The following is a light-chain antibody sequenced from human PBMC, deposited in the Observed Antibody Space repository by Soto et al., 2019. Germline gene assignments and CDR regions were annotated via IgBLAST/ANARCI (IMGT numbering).Light chain of an antibody. J-gene: IGLJ3*02. V-gene: IGLV2-14*02. Sequence: QSVLTQPASVSGSPGQSITISCTGTISDIGTHNLVSWYQQHPGKPPQLIIYELTERPSGVSSRFSGSKSGNTASLTISGLQADDEADYYCSSYTSSSSLGVFGGGTKLTVL. CDR1: ISDIGTHNL. CDR3: SSYTSSSSLGV. CDR2: ELT.